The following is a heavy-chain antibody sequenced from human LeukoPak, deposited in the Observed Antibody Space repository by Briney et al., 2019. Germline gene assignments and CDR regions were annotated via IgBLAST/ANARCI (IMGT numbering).Heavy chain of an antibody. CDR2: INPSGGST. CDR3: ARDAGAIFGVDYYMDV. V-gene: IGHV1-46*04. D-gene: IGHD3-3*01. CDR1: GYTFTSYY. J-gene: IGHJ6*03. Sequence: ASVRVSCTASGYTFTSYYMHWVRQAPGQGLEWMSIINPSGGSTSYAQNVQGRVTMTRDTSTSTVYMELTSLRSEDTAVYYCARDAGAIFGVDYYMDVWGNRNTCTVSS.